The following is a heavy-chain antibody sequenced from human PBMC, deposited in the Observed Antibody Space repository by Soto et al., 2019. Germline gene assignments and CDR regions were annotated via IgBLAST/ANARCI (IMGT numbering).Heavy chain of an antibody. V-gene: IGHV4-61*01. Sequence: KPSETLSLTCTVSRASISSGYYWGWIRQPPGKGLEWIGYIYYSGSTNYNPSLRSRVTMSVDTSKNQFSLRLTSVTAADTAIYYCARENYDENAAPFLDSWGQGTLVTVS. CDR1: RASISSGYY. J-gene: IGHJ4*02. CDR3: ARENYDENAAPFLDS. D-gene: IGHD3-22*01. CDR2: IYYSGST.